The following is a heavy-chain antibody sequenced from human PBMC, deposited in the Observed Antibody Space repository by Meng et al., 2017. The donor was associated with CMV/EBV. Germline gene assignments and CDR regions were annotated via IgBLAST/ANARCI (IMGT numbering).Heavy chain of an antibody. D-gene: IGHD2-2*02. CDR2: ISYDGRIK. V-gene: IGHV3-30*04. CDR1: GFTFISYA. CDR3: ARSPVYSATPRYGMDV. Sequence: GESLKISCAASGFTFISYAMHWVRQAPGKGLEWLAIISYDGRIKYYAHSVKGRFTISRDNSKNTLYVEMNSLRTEDTAVYYCARSPVYSATPRYGMDVWGQGTTVTVSS. J-gene: IGHJ6*02.